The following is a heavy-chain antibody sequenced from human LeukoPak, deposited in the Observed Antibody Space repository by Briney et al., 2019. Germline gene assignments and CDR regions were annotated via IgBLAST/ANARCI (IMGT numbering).Heavy chain of an antibody. J-gene: IGHJ4*02. Sequence: GGSLRLSCAASGFIYSSDALSWVRQAPGKGLEWVSLISGSGGRTDYADSVKGRFTISRDNSKNTLYLQMNSLKAEDTAVYYCAKHVRTSVWFFDYWGQGTLVTVSS. CDR1: GFIYSSDA. D-gene: IGHD6-19*01. CDR3: AKHVRTSVWFFDY. V-gene: IGHV3-23*01. CDR2: ISGSGGRT.